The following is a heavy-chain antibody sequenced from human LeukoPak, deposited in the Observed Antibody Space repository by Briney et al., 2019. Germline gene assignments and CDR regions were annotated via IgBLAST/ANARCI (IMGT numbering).Heavy chain of an antibody. V-gene: IGHV3-74*01. CDR1: GFTFSSYW. CDR2: INIDGSTT. J-gene: IGHJ4*02. Sequence: PGGSLRLSCAASGFTFSSYWMHWVRQAPGKGLVWVSRINIDGSTTNYADSVTGRFTISRDNAKNTLHLQMNSLRVEDTAVYYCARGVAGSGSYYNVGFDFWGQGALVTVSS. CDR3: ARGVAGSGSYYNVGFDF. D-gene: IGHD3-10*01.